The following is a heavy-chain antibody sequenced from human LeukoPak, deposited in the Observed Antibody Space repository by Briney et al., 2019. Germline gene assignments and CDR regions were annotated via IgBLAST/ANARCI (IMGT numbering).Heavy chain of an antibody. V-gene: IGHV3-15*01. CDR1: GFTFSNAW. CDR2: IKRETDGGTT. Sequence: GGSLRLSYAASGFTFSNAWMSWVRQAPGKGLEWVGRIKRETDGGTTDYAAPVKGRFTISRDDSKSTLYLQMNSLKTDDTAVYYCSTKYYYDSSGYNNFDYWGQGTLVTVSS. D-gene: IGHD3-22*01. J-gene: IGHJ4*02. CDR3: STKYYYDSSGYNNFDY.